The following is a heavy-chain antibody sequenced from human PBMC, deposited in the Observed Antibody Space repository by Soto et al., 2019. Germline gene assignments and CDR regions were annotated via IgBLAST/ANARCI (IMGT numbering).Heavy chain of an antibody. CDR2: IRYTGST. J-gene: IGHJ4*02. D-gene: IGHD5-12*01. CDR3: AGGRDGYKSGY. CDR1: GDSFSNSAYY. V-gene: IGHV4-31*03. Sequence: QVQLQESGPGLVKPSQTLSLTCTVSGDSFSNSAYYWNWLRQHPGKGLEWIGYIRYTGSTSYNPSLKSRLTISLDTSKSQFSLHLSSVTAADTAVYYCAGGRDGYKSGYWGQGTLVSVSS.